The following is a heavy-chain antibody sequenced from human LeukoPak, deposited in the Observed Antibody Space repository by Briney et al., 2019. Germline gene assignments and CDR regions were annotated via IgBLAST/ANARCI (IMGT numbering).Heavy chain of an antibody. J-gene: IGHJ6*03. V-gene: IGHV3-20*04. D-gene: IGHD6-19*01. CDR1: GFTFDDYG. Sequence: GGTLRLSCAASGFTFDDYGMSWVRQAPGKGLEWVSGINWNGGSTGYADSVKGRFTISRDNAKNSLYLQMNSLRAEDTALYYCAYSSGWYNDYYYYMDVWGKGTTVTVSS. CDR2: INWNGGST. CDR3: AYSSGWYNDYYYYMDV.